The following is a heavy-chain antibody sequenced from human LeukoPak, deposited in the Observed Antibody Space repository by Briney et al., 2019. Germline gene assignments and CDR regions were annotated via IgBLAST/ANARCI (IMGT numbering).Heavy chain of an antibody. J-gene: IGHJ5*02. D-gene: IGHD3-9*01. CDR1: GYTFTSYG. CDR2: ISAYNGNT. Sequence: ASVKVSCKASGYTFTSYGISWVRQAPGQGLEWMGWISAYNGNTNYAQKLQGRVTMTTDTSTSTAYMELRSLRSDDAAVYYCTRAGYHDILTTNWFDPWGQGTLVTVSS. CDR3: TRAGYHDILTTNWFDP. V-gene: IGHV1-18*01.